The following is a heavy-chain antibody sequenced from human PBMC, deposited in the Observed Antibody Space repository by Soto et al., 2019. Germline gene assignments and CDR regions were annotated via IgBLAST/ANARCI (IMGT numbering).Heavy chain of an antibody. J-gene: IGHJ4*02. D-gene: IGHD3-9*01. CDR1: GFTFDDYA. CDR2: ISWNSGSI. CDR3: AKGSIYDILTGPQTLTH. Sequence: PGGSLRLSCAASGFTFDDYAMHWVRQAPGKGLEWVSGISWNSGSIGYADSVKGRFTISRDNAKNSLYLQMNSLRAEDTALYYCAKGSIYDILTGPQTLTHWGQGTLVTVSS. V-gene: IGHV3-9*01.